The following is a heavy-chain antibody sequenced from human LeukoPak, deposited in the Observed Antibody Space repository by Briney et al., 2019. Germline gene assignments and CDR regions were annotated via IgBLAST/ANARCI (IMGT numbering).Heavy chain of an antibody. Sequence: GRSLRLSCAASGFTFSSYAMHWVRQAPGKGLEWVAVISYDGSNKYYADSVKGRFTISRDNSKNTLYLQMNSLKTEDTAVYYCTTEADCSSTSCYNQILYYFDYWGQGTLVTVSS. CDR3: TTEADCSSTSCYNQILYYFDY. V-gene: IGHV3-30-3*01. D-gene: IGHD2-2*02. J-gene: IGHJ4*02. CDR1: GFTFSSYA. CDR2: ISYDGSNK.